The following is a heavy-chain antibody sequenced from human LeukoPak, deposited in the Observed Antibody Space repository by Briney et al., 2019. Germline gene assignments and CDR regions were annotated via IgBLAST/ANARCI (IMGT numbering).Heavy chain of an antibody. CDR3: ATWNFLTAAAFDF. CDR2: IYHSGST. V-gene: IGHV4-38-2*02. CDR1: GYSISSGYY. Sequence: PSETLSLTCTVSGYSISSGYYWGWIRQPPGKGLERIGSIYHSGSTNCNPSLKSRVTISLDTSKNQLSLKLTSVTAADTAVYYCATWNFLTAAAFDFWGQGTLVTVSS. J-gene: IGHJ4*02. D-gene: IGHD6-25*01.